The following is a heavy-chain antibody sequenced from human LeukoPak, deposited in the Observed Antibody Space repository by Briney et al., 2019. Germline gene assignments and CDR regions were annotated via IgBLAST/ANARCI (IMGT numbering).Heavy chain of an antibody. J-gene: IGHJ4*02. CDR2: INHSGST. CDR3: ARDGVAAALDY. CDR1: GGSFSGYY. Sequence: PSETLSLTCAVCGGSFSGYYWSWIRQPPGKGLEWIGEINHSGSTNYNPSLKSRVTISVDTSKNQFSLKLSSVTAADTAVYYCARDGVAAALDYWGQGTLVTVSS. D-gene: IGHD6-13*01. V-gene: IGHV4-34*01.